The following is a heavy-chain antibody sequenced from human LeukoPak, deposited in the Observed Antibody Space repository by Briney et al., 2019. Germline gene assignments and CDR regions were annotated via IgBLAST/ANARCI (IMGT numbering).Heavy chain of an antibody. CDR3: ATDPASYCTSSTCDFDY. CDR2: IKQDGTEK. J-gene: IGHJ4*02. D-gene: IGHD2-8*01. V-gene: IGHV3-7*01. CDR1: GFTFSSYW. Sequence: GGSLRLSYAASGFTFSSYWMSWVRQAPGKGLEWVANIKQDGTEKYYVDSVRGRFTISRDNAQNSLYLQMNNLGAEDTAVYYCATDPASYCTSSTCDFDYWGQGTLVTVSS.